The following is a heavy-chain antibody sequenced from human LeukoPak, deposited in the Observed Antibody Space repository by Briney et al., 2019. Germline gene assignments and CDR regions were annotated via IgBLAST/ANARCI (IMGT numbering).Heavy chain of an antibody. CDR2: ISPSSGST. CDR3: ARLGTGGRGYYFDY. CDR1: EYTFTSYY. Sequence: ASVKVSCKASEYTFTSYYMHWVRQAPGQGLEWMGIISPSSGSTSYAQMFQGRVAITRDTSTSTVYMELSSLRYEDTAVYYCARLGTGGRGYYFDYWGQGTLVTVSS. J-gene: IGHJ4*02. D-gene: IGHD3/OR15-3a*01. V-gene: IGHV1-46*01.